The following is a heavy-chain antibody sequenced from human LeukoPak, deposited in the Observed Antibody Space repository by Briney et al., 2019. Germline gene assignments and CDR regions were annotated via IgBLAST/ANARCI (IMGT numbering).Heavy chain of an antibody. CDR2: IKPDGSEI. CDR1: GFTFSSYW. V-gene: IGHV3-7*01. D-gene: IGHD2-2*02. J-gene: IGHJ5*02. CDR3: VKGGTIEGPTPIGRLDR. Sequence: QTGGSLRLSCKASGFTFSSYWMNWVRQAPGTGLEWVATIKPDGSEIHYVDSVEGRFTISRNNARNSLYLQMNTLTAEDAALYYCVKGGTIEGPTPIGRLDRWGQGTLVTVSS.